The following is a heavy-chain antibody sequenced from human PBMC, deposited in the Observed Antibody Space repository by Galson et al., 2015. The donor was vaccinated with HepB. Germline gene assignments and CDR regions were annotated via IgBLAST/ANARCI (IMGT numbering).Heavy chain of an antibody. V-gene: IGHV3-74*01. J-gene: IGHJ4*02. CDR3: ARGSVYYYDGSGYYYDSLLDY. D-gene: IGHD3-22*01. CDR2: INSDGSST. CDR1: GFTFSSYW. Sequence: SLRLSCAAPGFTFSSYWMHWVRQAPGKGLVWVSRINSDGSSTSYADSVKGRFTISRDNAKNTLYLQMNSLRAEDTAVYYCARGSVYYYDGSGYYYDSLLDYWGQGTLVTVSS.